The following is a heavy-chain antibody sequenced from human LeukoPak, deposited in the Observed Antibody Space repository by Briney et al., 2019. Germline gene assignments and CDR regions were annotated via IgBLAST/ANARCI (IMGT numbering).Heavy chain of an antibody. V-gene: IGHV3-23*01. CDR1: VFTFSSYA. Sequence: PGGSLRLSCAASVFTFSSYAMSWVRLAPGKGLEWVSAISGSGGSTYYADSVKGRFTISRDNSKNTLYLQMNSLRAEDTAVYYCAKDHRVVVRTFDIWGQGTMVTVSS. CDR2: ISGSGGST. J-gene: IGHJ3*02. CDR3: AKDHRVVVRTFDI. D-gene: IGHD3-22*01.